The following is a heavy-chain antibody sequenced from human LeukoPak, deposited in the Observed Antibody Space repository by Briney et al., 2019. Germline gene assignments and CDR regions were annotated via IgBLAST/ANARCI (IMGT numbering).Heavy chain of an antibody. CDR3: ARESRQGVYYDSSGYYYNWFDP. D-gene: IGHD3-22*01. Sequence: PSETLSLTCTVSGGSISSYYRSWIRQPPGKGLEWIGYIYYSGSTNYNPSLKSRVTISVDTSKNQFSLKLSSVTAADTAVYYCARESRQGVYYDSSGYYYNWFDPWGQGTLVTVSS. V-gene: IGHV4-59*01. J-gene: IGHJ5*02. CDR2: IYYSGST. CDR1: GGSISSYY.